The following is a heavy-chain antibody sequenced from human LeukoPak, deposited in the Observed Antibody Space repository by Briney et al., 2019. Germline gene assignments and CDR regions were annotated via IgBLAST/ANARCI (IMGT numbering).Heavy chain of an antibody. CDR2: IYAGGNS. V-gene: IGHV3-66*01. CDR1: GFIVSHKY. D-gene: IGHD3-22*01. CDR3: ARGQIDLLRNYFDS. Sequence: GGSLRLSCAASGFIVSHKYMAWVRQAPGKGLEWLSIIYAGGNSVSADSVKGRFIISRDNSRNTVHLQMNSLRDDDTAVYYCARGQIDLLRNYFDSWGPGTLVAVSS. J-gene: IGHJ4*02.